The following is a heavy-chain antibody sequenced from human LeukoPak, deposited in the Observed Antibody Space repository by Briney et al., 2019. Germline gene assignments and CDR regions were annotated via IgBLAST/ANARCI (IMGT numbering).Heavy chain of an antibody. V-gene: IGHV1-24*01. CDR3: ATSPLRYSSSWVVNWFDP. CDR1: GYTLTELS. CDR2: FDPEDGET. Sequence: ASVKVSCKVSGYTLTELSMHWVRQAPGIGLEWMGGFDPEDGETIYAQKFQGRVTMTEDTSTDTAYMELSSLRSEDTAVYYCATSPLRYSSSWVVNWFDPWGQGTLVTVSS. J-gene: IGHJ5*02. D-gene: IGHD6-13*01.